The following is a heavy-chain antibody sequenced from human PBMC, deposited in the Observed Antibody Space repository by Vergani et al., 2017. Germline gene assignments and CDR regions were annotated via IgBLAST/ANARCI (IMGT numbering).Heavy chain of an antibody. D-gene: IGHD2-15*01. J-gene: IGHJ4*02. V-gene: IGHV4-39*01. CDR1: GGSISSSSYY. CDR3: ARLRVGVADY. CDR2: IYYSGST. Sequence: QLQLQESGPGLVKPSETLSLTCTVYGGSISSSSYYWGWIRQPPGKGLEWIGSIYYSGSTYYNPSLKSRVTISVDTSKNQFSLKLSSVTAADTAVYYCARLRVGVADYWGQGTLVTVSS.